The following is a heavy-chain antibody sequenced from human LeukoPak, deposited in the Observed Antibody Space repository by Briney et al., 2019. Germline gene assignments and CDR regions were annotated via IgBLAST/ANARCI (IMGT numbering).Heavy chain of an antibody. CDR3: ARAFDYGGSPFDY. CDR2: INPDSGGT. Sequence: ASVKVSCKASGYSFTGYYMHWVRQAPGQGLEWMGWINPDSGGTNYAQKFQGRVTVTRDTSITTAYVELTRLRPDDTAMYYCARAFDYGGSPFDYWGQGTLVTVSS. D-gene: IGHD4-23*01. V-gene: IGHV1-2*02. J-gene: IGHJ4*02. CDR1: GYSFTGYY.